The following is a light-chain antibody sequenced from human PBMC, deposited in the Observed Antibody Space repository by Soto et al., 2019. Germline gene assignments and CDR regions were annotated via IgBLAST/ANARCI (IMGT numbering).Light chain of an antibody. Sequence: QSVLTQPASMSGSPGQSITISCTGTSSDVGSYYPVSWFQQHPGKAPKLIIYEVNKRPSGVSDRFSGSKSGNTASLTISGLQAADEAEYCCCSYAGDTAFFVFGTGTKLTVL. V-gene: IGLV2-23*02. CDR2: EVN. CDR1: SSDVGSYYP. CDR3: CSYAGDTAFFV. J-gene: IGLJ1*01.